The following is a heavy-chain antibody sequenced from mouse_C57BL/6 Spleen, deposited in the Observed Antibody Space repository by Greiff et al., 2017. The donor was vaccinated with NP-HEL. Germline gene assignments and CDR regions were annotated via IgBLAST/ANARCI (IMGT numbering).Heavy chain of an antibody. CDR2: IDPENGDT. CDR3: SLTGTYYFDY. V-gene: IGHV14-4*01. D-gene: IGHD4-1*01. CDR1: GFNIKDDY. J-gene: IGHJ2*01. Sequence: VQLQQSGAELVRPGASVKLSCTASGFNIKDDYMHWVKQRPEQGLEWIGWIDPENGDTEYASKFQGKATITADKSSNTAYLQLSSLTSEDTAVYYCSLTGTYYFDYWGQGTTLTVSS.